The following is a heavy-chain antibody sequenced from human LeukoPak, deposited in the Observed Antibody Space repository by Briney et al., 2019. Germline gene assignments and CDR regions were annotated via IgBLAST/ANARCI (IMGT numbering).Heavy chain of an antibody. J-gene: IGHJ3*02. CDR1: GFIFSSYS. CDR3: VRDYMYAFDI. V-gene: IGHV3-48*01. CDR2: ISSSSGAI. Sequence: GGSLRLSCAASGFIFSSYSVNWIRQAPGKGLEWVSYISSSSGAIYYADSVRGRFTISRDNAESSLYLQMTSLRAEDTAVYFCVRDYMYAFDIWGQGTMVTVSS.